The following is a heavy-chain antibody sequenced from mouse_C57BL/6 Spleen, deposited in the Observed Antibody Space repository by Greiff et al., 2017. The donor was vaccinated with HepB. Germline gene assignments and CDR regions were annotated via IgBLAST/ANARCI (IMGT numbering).Heavy chain of an antibody. J-gene: IGHJ4*01. CDR1: GYTFTSYW. CDR2: INPSSGYT. V-gene: IGHV1-7*01. D-gene: IGHD2-4*01. Sequence: QVQLQQSGAELVKPGASVKLSCKASGYTFTSYWMHWVKQRPGQGLEWIGYINPSSGYTKYNQKFKDKATLTADKSSSTAYMQLSSLTCEDAAGYYCARSSDYEGYAMDYWGQGTSVTVSS. CDR3: ARSSDYEGYAMDY.